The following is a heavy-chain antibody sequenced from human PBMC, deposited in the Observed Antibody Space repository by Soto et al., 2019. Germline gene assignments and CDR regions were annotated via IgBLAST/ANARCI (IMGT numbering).Heavy chain of an antibody. V-gene: IGHV4-34*01. Sequence: SETLSLTCAVYGGSFSGYYWSWIRQPPGKGLELIGEINHSGSTYYNPSLKSRVTISVDRSKNQFSLKLSSVTAADTAVYYCARAKDWFDPWGQGTLVTVSS. CDR1: GGSFSGYY. CDR2: INHSGST. J-gene: IGHJ5*02. CDR3: ARAKDWFDP.